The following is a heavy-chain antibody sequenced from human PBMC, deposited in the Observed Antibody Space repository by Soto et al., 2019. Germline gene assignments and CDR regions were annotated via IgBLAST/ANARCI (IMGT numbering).Heavy chain of an antibody. Sequence: GGSLRLSCAASGFTFSSYSMNWVRQAPGKGLEWVSYISSSSTIYYADSVKGRFTISRDNAKNSLYLQMNSLRAEDTAVYYCARDNLYCSGGSCYSENWFDPWGQGTLVTVSS. CDR3: ARDNLYCSGGSCYSENWFDP. V-gene: IGHV3-48*01. CDR1: GFTFSSYS. D-gene: IGHD2-15*01. J-gene: IGHJ5*02. CDR2: ISSSSTI.